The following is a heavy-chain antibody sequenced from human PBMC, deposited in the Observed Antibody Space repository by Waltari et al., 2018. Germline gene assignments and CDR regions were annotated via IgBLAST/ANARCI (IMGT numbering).Heavy chain of an antibody. Sequence: QGQLVQSGAEVKKPGASVKVSCKASGYTFTGYYLHWVRQAPGQGNEWMGRINPNSGGTTYAQTFQGRVTMTRDTSISTAYMELGSMRPEDTAVYYCARLRVSRGWTPAEYFQHWGQGTLVTVSS. CDR2: INPNSGGT. J-gene: IGHJ1*01. D-gene: IGHD6-19*01. CDR3: ARLRVSRGWTPAEYFQH. CDR1: GYTFTGYY. V-gene: IGHV1-2*06.